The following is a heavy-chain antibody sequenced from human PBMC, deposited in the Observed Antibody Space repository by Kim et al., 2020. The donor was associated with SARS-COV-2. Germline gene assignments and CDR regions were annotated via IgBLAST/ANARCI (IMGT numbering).Heavy chain of an antibody. D-gene: IGHD1-26*01. CDR3: ARGPSYGLLLLRGYYYYMDV. J-gene: IGHJ6*03. Sequence: ASVKVSCKASGYTFTGYYMHWVRQAPGQGLEWMGWINPNSGGTNYAQKFQGRVTMTRDTSISTAYMELSRLRSDDTAVYYCARGPSYGLLLLRGYYYYMDVWGKGTTVTVSS. CDR1: GYTFTGYY. V-gene: IGHV1-2*02. CDR2: INPNSGGT.